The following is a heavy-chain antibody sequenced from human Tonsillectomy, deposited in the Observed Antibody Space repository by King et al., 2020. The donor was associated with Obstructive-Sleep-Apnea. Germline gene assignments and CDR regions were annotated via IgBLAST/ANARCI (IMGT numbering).Heavy chain of an antibody. V-gene: IGHV3-53*04. CDR1: GFTVSSNY. J-gene: IGHJ4*02. D-gene: IGHD5-24*01. CDR2: IYSGGST. CDR3: ARSPPFREGYNELPFDY. Sequence: VQLVESGGGLVQPGGSLRLSCAASGFTVSSNYMSWVRQAPGKGLEGVSVIYSGGSTYYADTVKGPFTIPIHNSKNTLDLQMNSLRAEDTTVYYCARSPPFREGYNELPFDYWGQGTLVTVSS.